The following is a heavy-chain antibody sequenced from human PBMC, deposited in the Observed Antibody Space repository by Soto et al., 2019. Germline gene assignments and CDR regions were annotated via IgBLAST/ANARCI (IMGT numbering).Heavy chain of an antibody. D-gene: IGHD6-19*01. CDR1: GYTFTSYY. CDR3: ARPLVAPVAGPYYYGMDV. CDR2: INPSGGST. V-gene: IGHV1-46*01. J-gene: IGHJ6*02. Sequence: ASVKVSCKASGYTFTSYYMHWVRQAPGQGLEWMGIINPSGGSTSYAQKFQGRVTMTRDTSTSTVYMELSSLTAEDTAVYYCARPLVAPVAGPYYYGMDVWGQGTTVTVSS.